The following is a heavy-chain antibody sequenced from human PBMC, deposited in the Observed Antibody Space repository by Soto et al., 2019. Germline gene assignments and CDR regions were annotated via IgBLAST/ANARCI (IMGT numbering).Heavy chain of an antibody. CDR1: GFTFSSYA. V-gene: IGHV3-23*01. D-gene: IGHD3-22*01. CDR3: AKDHYYYDRSGYYY. CDR2: ISGSGGST. J-gene: IGHJ4*02. Sequence: EVQLLESGGGLVQPGGSLRLSCAASGFTFSSYAMSWVRQAPGKGLEWVSAISGSGGSTYYADSVKGRFTISRDNSKNTLYLQMNSLRAVDTAVYYCAKDHYYYDRSGYYYWGQGNLVTVSS.